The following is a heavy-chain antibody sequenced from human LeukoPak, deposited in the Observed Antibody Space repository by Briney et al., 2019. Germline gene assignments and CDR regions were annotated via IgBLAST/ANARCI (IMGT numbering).Heavy chain of an antibody. Sequence: GGSLRLSCAASGFTFSSYTMNWVRQAPGKGLEWVSSISSSSTYIYYADSVKGRFTISRDNAKNSLYLQMNSLRAEDTAVYYCARDGRSSSWYRDWFDPWGQGTLVTVSS. CDR2: ISSSSTYI. J-gene: IGHJ5*02. CDR1: GFTFSSYT. V-gene: IGHV3-21*04. CDR3: ARDGRSSSWYRDWFDP. D-gene: IGHD6-13*01.